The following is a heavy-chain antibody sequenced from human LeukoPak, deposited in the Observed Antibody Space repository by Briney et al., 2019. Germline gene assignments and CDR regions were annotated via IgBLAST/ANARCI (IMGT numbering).Heavy chain of an antibody. CDR1: GFTFTNWA. V-gene: IGHV3-23*01. CDR3: ARGFNAGATDY. D-gene: IGHD1-26*01. Sequence: QPGGSLRLSCAASGFTFTNWAITWVRQAPGMGLEWVSSISADGGGTYYADSVKGRFTVSRDNSKNTLYLQMNSLRAEDTAVYYCARGFNAGATDYWGQGTLVTVSS. J-gene: IGHJ4*02. CDR2: ISADGGGT.